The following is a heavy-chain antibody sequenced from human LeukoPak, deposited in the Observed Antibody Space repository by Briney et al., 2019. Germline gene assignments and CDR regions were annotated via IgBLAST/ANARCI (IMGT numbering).Heavy chain of an antibody. CDR3: ARGRRISEAGLFDF. V-gene: IGHV4-38-2*02. CDR1: GYSISSGYY. CDR2: VYYSGRT. J-gene: IGHJ4*02. D-gene: IGHD6-19*01. Sequence: PSETLSLTCTVSGYSISSGYYWGWIRQPPGKGLEWVASVYYSGRTYYNPALKSRVTISVDTSNHHFSLKLTSVTAADTAVYYCARGRRISEAGLFDFWGQGTLVTVSS.